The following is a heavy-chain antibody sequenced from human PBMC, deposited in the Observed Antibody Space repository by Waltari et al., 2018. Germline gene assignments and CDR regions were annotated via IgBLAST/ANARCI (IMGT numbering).Heavy chain of an antibody. D-gene: IGHD3-22*01. Sequence: QVQLVASGGGVVQPGRSLRLSCAASGFTFSSYAMHWVRQAPGKGLEWVAGISYDGSNKYYADSVKGRFTISRDNSKNTLYLQMNSLRAEDTAVYYCARDPAGSGYLGFDYWGQGTLVTVSS. CDR1: GFTFSSYA. CDR3: ARDPAGSGYLGFDY. CDR2: ISYDGSNK. V-gene: IGHV3-30-3*01. J-gene: IGHJ4*02.